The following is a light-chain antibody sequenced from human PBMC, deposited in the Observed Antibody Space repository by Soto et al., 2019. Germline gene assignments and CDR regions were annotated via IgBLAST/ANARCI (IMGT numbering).Light chain of an antibody. Sequence: EIVLTQSPATLSLSPGERATLSCRASQSVSNSLAWYQQKPGQAPRLLIYETSNRATGIPTRFSGSGSGTDFTLTISSLEPEDFAVYYCQHRRTFGQGTKVEIK. V-gene: IGKV3-11*01. CDR1: QSVSNS. CDR3: QHRRT. J-gene: IGKJ1*01. CDR2: ETS.